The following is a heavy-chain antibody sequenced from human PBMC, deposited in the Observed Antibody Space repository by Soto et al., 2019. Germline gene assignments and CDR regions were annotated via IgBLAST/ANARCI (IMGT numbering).Heavy chain of an antibody. CDR2: IIPIFGTA. V-gene: IGHV1-69*13. CDR1: GGTFSSYA. J-gene: IGHJ6*02. CDR3: ARALLVVTAIPSYYYYGMDV. Sequence: GASVKVSCKASGGTFSSYAISWVRQAPGQGLEWTGGIIPIFGTANYAQKFQGRVTITADESTSTAYMELSSLRSEDTAVYYCARALLVVTAIPSYYYYGMDVWGQGTTVTVSS. D-gene: IGHD2-21*02.